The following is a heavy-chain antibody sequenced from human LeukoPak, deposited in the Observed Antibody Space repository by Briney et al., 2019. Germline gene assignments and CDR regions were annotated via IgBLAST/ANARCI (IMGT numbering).Heavy chain of an antibody. D-gene: IGHD3-9*01. CDR3: ASWERDRLVRDC. J-gene: IGHJ4*02. CDR2: ISAGGGST. Sequence: GGSLRLSCAASGLTFSDYSMTWVRQAPGKGLFWVSGISAGGGSTYYADSVKGRFTISRDNSKNTLYLQMNSLRAEDTAVYYCASWERDRLVRDCWGQGTLVTVSS. V-gene: IGHV3-23*01. CDR1: GLTFSDYS.